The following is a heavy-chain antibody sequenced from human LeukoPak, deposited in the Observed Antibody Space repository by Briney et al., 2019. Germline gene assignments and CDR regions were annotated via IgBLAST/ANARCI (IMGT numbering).Heavy chain of an antibody. Sequence: SETLSLTCTVSGGSISSYYWSWIRQPPGKGLEWIGYIYYSGSTNNNPSLKSRVTISVDTSKNQFSLKLSSVTAADTAVYYCARDIPTYYDFWSGYYTGTRPPIWGKGTTVTVSS. CDR3: ARDIPTYYDFWSGYYTGTRPPI. CDR2: IYYSGST. D-gene: IGHD3-3*01. J-gene: IGHJ6*04. CDR1: GGSISSYY. V-gene: IGHV4-59*01.